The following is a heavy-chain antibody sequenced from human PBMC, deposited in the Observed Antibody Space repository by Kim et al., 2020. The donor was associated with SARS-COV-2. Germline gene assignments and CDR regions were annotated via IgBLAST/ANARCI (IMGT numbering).Heavy chain of an antibody. CDR3: ARGRGAGGPMNY. CDR2: IYHSGST. Sequence: SETLSLTCTVSGYSISSGYYWGWIRQPPGKGLEWIGSIYHSGSTYYNPSLKSRVTISVDTSKNQFSLKLSSVTAADTAVYYCARGRGAGGPMNYWGQGTLVTVPS. D-gene: IGHD1-26*01. J-gene: IGHJ4*02. V-gene: IGHV4-38-2*02. CDR1: GYSISSGYY.